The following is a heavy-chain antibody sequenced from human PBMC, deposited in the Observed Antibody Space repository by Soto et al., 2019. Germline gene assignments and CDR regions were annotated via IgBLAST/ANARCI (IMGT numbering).Heavy chain of an antibody. Sequence: ASVKVSCKASGGTFSSYAISWVRQAPGQGLEWMGGIIPIFGTANYAQKFQGRVTITADESTSTAYMELSSLRSEDTAVYYCARDNPTYYYDSSGMDDAFDIWGQGTMVTVSS. CDR2: IIPIFGTA. V-gene: IGHV1-69*13. CDR1: GGTFSSYA. CDR3: ARDNPTYYYDSSGMDDAFDI. J-gene: IGHJ3*02. D-gene: IGHD3-22*01.